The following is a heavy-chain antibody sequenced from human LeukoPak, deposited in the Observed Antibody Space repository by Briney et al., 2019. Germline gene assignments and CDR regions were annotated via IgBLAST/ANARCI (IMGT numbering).Heavy chain of an antibody. CDR1: GGSISGYF. J-gene: IGHJ4*02. V-gene: IGHV4-4*07. CDR3: AREPTSGREPTSGRPLDY. Sequence: SETLPLTCTVSGGSISGYFWSWIRQPAGKGLEWIGRIYSSGSNNYNPSLTSRVTMSLATSKNHLSLNLSSVTAADTAVYYCAREPTSGREPTSGRPLDYWGQGTLVTVSS. D-gene: IGHD5-12*01. CDR2: IYSSGSN.